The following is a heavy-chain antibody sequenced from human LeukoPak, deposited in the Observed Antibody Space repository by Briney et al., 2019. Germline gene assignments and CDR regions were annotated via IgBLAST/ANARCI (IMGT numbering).Heavy chain of an antibody. CDR2: INPSGGST. Sequence: ASVKVSCKASGYTFTSYYMHWVRQAPGQGLEWMGIINPSGGSTSYAQKFQGRVTMTRDTSTSTVYMELSSLRSEDTAVYYCARLFVVVPAAPNAFDIWGQGTMVTVSS. V-gene: IGHV1-46*03. J-gene: IGHJ3*02. CDR1: GYTFTSYY. CDR3: ARLFVVVPAAPNAFDI. D-gene: IGHD2-2*01.